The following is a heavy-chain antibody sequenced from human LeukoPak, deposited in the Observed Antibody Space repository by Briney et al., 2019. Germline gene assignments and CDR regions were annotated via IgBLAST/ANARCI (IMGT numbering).Heavy chain of an antibody. CDR1: GFTFSSYN. V-gene: IGHV3-21*01. J-gene: IGHJ4*02. CDR2: ISDGSGYL. CDR3: ARTEYISSPPTYYFDY. Sequence: GGSLRLSCAASGFTFSSYNMNWVRQALGKGLEWVSSISDGSGYLYYSDSVKGRFTISRDNAKNSLYLQMNSLRAEDTAVYYCARTEYISSPPTYYFDYWGQGTLVTVSS. D-gene: IGHD6-13*01.